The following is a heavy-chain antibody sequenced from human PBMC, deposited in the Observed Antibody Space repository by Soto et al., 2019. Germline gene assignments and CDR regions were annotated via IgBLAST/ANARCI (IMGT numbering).Heavy chain of an antibody. CDR3: AKDRSRNYDFWSGYSSVYYYGMDV. CDR1: GFTFSSYG. CDR2: ISYDGSNK. J-gene: IGHJ6*02. D-gene: IGHD3-3*01. V-gene: IGHV3-30*18. Sequence: GGSLRLSCAASGFTFSSYGMHWVRQAPGKGLEWVAVISYDGSNKYYADSVKGRFTNSRDNSKNTLYLQMNSLRAEDTAVYYCAKDRSRNYDFWSGYSSVYYYGMDVWGQGTTVTVSS.